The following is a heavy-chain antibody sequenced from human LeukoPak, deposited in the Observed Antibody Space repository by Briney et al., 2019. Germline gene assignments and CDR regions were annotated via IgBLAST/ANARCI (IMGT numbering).Heavy chain of an antibody. CDR1: GFTFDDYA. V-gene: IGHV3-9*01. D-gene: IGHD2-15*01. CDR3: ARDRYCSGT. J-gene: IGHJ4*02. Sequence: PGGSLRLSCAASGFTFDDYAMHWVRQAPGKGLEWVSGISWNSGSIGYADSVKGRFTISRDNAKNSLYLQMNSLRVEDTAVYYCARDRYCSGTWGQGTMVTVSS. CDR2: ISWNSGSI.